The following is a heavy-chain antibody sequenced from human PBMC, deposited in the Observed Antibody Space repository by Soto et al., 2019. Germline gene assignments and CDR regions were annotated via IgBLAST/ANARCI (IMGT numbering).Heavy chain of an antibody. CDR1: GYTFTSYD. D-gene: IGHD3-22*01. Sequence: ASVKVSCKASGYTFTSYDINWVRQATGQGLEWMGWMNPNSGNTGYAQKFQGRVTMTRDTSTSTVYMELSSLRSEDTAVYYCARDPTYYYDSSGYYPLFDYWGQGTLVTVSS. CDR2: MNPNSGNT. J-gene: IGHJ4*02. CDR3: ARDPTYYYDSSGYYPLFDY. V-gene: IGHV1-8*01.